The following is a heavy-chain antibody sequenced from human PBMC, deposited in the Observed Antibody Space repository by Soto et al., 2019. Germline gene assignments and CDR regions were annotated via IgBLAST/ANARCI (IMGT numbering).Heavy chain of an antibody. Sequence: SETLALRCTFSRDTISSYYGSGIRQNTGKGLEWIGYIYYSGSTNYNPSLKSRVTISVDTSKNQFSLKLSSVTAADTAVYYCAIYVGSGVLDYWGHGTLDTVSS. J-gene: IGHJ4*01. V-gene: IGHV4-59*01. CDR2: IYYSGST. D-gene: IGHD1-26*01. CDR3: AIYVGSGVLDY. CDR1: RDTISSYY.